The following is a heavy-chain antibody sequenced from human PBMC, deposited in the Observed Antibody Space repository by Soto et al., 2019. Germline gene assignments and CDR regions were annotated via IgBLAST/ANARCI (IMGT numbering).Heavy chain of an antibody. J-gene: IGHJ5*02. CDR3: ARERRYYDSSGYYRRYNWFDP. CDR2: INHSGST. V-gene: IGHV4-34*01. Sequence: SETLSLTCAVYGGSFSGYYWSWIRQPPGKGLEWIGEINHSGSTNYNPSLKSRVTISVDTSKNQFSLKLSSVTAADTAVYYCARERRYYDSSGYYRRYNWFDPWGQGTLVPVSS. D-gene: IGHD3-22*01. CDR1: GGSFSGYY.